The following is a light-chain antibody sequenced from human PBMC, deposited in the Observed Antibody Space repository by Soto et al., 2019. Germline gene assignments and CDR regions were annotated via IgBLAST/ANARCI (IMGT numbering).Light chain of an antibody. CDR2: DTS. J-gene: IGKJ4*01. CDR3: QHRSTWPPLS. CDR1: QSVGSY. Sequence: EIVVTQSPATLSLSPGERATLSCRTSQSVGSYLAWYQKKPGKALRLLIYDTSNRATGIPARFSGSGSGRDFTLTISSLEPEDFAVYYCQHRSTWPPLSFGGGTQVEIK. V-gene: IGKV3-11*02.